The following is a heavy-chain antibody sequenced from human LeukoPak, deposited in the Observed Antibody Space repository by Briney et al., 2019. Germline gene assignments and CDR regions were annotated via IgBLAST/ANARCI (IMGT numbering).Heavy chain of an antibody. V-gene: IGHV3-48*02. J-gene: IGHJ4*02. Sequence: GGSLRLSCAASGFTFSSNSMKWVRQAPAKGLEWVSYISSNSRTKFYSDSVKGRFTISRDNAKNSVYLQMNSLRDEDTAVYYCAKGRLENSYGDFDYWGQGTLVTVSS. D-gene: IGHD5-18*01. CDR3: AKGRLENSYGDFDY. CDR2: ISSNSRTK. CDR1: GFTFSSNS.